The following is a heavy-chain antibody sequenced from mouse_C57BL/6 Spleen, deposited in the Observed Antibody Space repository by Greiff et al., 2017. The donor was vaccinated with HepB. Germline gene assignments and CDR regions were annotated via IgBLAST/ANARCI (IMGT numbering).Heavy chain of an antibody. Sequence: EVMLVESGGGLVKPGGSLKLSCAASGFTFSDYGMHWVRQAPEKGLEWVAYISSGSSNIYYADTVTGRFTISRDNAKNTPFLQMNSLKSEDTAMYYCARGAFYYYGRGENAMDYWGQGTPVTVSA. D-gene: IGHD1-1*01. CDR1: GFTFSDYG. CDR3: ARGAFYYYGRGENAMDY. CDR2: ISSGSSNI. V-gene: IGHV5-17*01. J-gene: IGHJ4*01.